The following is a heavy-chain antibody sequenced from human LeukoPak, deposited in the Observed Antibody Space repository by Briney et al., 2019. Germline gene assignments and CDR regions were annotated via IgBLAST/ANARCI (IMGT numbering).Heavy chain of an antibody. CDR3: ARRSGGRGFDY. V-gene: IGHV1-69*04. CDR2: IIPILGIA. Sequence: SVKVSCKASGGTFSSYAISWVRQAPGQGLEWMGRIIPILGIANYAQKFQGRVTITADKSTSTAYMELSSLRSEDTAVYYCARRSGGRGFDYWGQGTLVTVSS. J-gene: IGHJ4*02. D-gene: IGHD3-10*01. CDR1: GGTFSSYA.